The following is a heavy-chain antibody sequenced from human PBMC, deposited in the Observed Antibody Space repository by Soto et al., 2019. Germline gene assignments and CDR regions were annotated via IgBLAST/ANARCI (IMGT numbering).Heavy chain of an antibody. V-gene: IGHV1-3*01. CDR1: GYTFNSYA. CDR2: IIASNGTA. Sequence: GASVKVSCKASGYTFNSYAMHWVRQAPGQRLEWMGGIIASNGTAKYAQKFQGRVTITADESTSTAYMELSSLRSEDTAVYYCARAIPDYDFWSGYYGCYGMDVWGQGTTVTVSS. D-gene: IGHD3-3*01. J-gene: IGHJ6*02. CDR3: ARAIPDYDFWSGYYGCYGMDV.